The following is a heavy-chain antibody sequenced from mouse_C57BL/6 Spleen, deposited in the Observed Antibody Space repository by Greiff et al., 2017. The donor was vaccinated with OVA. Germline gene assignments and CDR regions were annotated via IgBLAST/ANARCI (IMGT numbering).Heavy chain of an antibody. CDR3: ARQDGYYNFDY. J-gene: IGHJ2*01. CDR1: GFTFSSYT. V-gene: IGHV5-9*01. Sequence: EVKLVESGGGLVKPGGSLKLSCAASGFTFSSYTMSWVRQPPEKRLEWVATISGGGGNTYYPDSVKGRFTISRDNAKNPLYLQMSSLRSEDTALYSCARQDGYYNFDYWGQGTALTVSS. D-gene: IGHD2-3*01. CDR2: ISGGGGNT.